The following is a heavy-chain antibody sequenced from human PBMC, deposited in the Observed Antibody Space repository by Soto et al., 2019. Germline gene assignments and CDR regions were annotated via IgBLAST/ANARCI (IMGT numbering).Heavy chain of an antibody. CDR2: IDPSDSYT. CDR1: GYTFTNYW. D-gene: IGHD5-12*01. CDR3: AGRGYSGYGPKDYYGMDV. V-gene: IGHV5-10-1*01. J-gene: IGHJ6*02. Sequence: GESLKISCKGSGYTFTNYWIAWVRQMPGKGLEWMGRIDPSDSYTNYSPSFQGHVTISADKSISTAYLQWSSLKASDTAMYYCAGRGYSGYGPKDYYGMDVWGQGTTVTVSS.